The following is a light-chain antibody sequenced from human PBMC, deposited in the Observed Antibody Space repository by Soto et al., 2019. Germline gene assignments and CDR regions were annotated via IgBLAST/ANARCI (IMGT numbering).Light chain of an antibody. V-gene: IGKV1-5*03. CDR2: KAS. J-gene: IGKJ1*01. Sequence: DIQMTQSPSTLSGSVGDRVTITCRASQTISSWLAWYQQKPGKAPKLLIYKASTLKSGVPSRFSGSGPGTEFTLTISSLQPDDFATYYCQHYNSYWTFGQGTKVDIK. CDR3: QHYNSYWT. CDR1: QTISSW.